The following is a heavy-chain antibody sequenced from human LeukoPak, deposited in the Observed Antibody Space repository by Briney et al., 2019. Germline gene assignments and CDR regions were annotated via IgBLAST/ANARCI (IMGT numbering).Heavy chain of an antibody. CDR2: INTNTGNP. CDR1: GYTFTSYA. Sequence: ASVKVSCKASGYTFTSYAMNWVRQAPGQGLEWMGWINTNTGNPTYAQGFTGRSVFSLDTSVSTAYLQISSLRAEDTAVYYCASSEVLRYFDWLPSGYWGQGTLVTVSS. D-gene: IGHD3-9*01. V-gene: IGHV7-4-1*02. J-gene: IGHJ4*02. CDR3: ASSEVLRYFDWLPSGY.